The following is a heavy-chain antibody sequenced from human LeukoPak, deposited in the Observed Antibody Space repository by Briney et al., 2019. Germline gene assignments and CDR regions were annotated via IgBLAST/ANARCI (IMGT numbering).Heavy chain of an antibody. V-gene: IGHV4-61*02. J-gene: IGHJ3*02. Sequence: SETLSLTCIVSGGSISSGSYFWTWIRQPAGKGLEWIGRINTSGSTNYNPSLKSGVTISVDTSKNQFSLILSSVTAADTAVYYWARNTLGAFDIGGKGTTVTVSS. CDR2: INTSGST. CDR1: GGSISSGSYF. D-gene: IGHD3-16*01. CDR3: ARNTLGAFDI.